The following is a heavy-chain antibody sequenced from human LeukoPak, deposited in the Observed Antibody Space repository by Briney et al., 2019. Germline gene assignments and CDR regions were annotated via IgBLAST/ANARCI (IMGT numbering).Heavy chain of an antibody. CDR3: AKYRITMIVVGGAFDI. CDR2: MRGGGGST. D-gene: IGHD3-22*01. V-gene: IGHV3-23*01. J-gene: IGHJ3*02. CDR1: GFTFSSYA. Sequence: PGGSLRLSCAASGFTFSSYAMSWVRQAPGKGLEWVSAMRGGGGSTYYADSVKGRFTISRDNSKNTLYLQMNSLRAEDTAVYYCAKYRITMIVVGGAFDIWGQGTMVTVSS.